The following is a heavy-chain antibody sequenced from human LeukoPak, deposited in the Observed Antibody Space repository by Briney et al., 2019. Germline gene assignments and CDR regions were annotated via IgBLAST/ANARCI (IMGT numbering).Heavy chain of an antibody. CDR2: IYYSGST. J-gene: IGHJ4*02. Sequence: PSETLSLTCTVSGGSISSSSYYWGWIRQPPGKGLEWIGSIYYSGSTYYNPSLKSRVSISVDTSKNQSSLKLSSVTAADTAVYYCARTVRGVIDLYYFDYWGQGTLVTVSS. CDR1: GGSISSSSYY. V-gene: IGHV4-39*01. CDR3: ARTVRGVIDLYYFDY. D-gene: IGHD3-10*01.